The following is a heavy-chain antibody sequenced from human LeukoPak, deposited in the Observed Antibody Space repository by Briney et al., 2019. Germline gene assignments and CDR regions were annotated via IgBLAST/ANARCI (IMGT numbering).Heavy chain of an antibody. CDR3: ARDREGDGWFDP. CDR1: GFTFSSYW. D-gene: IGHD3-16*01. CDR2: IKQDGSEK. J-gene: IGHJ5*02. Sequence: GGSLRLSCGASGFTFSSYWMSWVRQAPGRGLEWVANIKQDGSEKYYVDSVKGRFTISRDNAKNSLYLQMNSLRAEDTAVYYCARDREGDGWFDPWGQGTLVTVSS. V-gene: IGHV3-7*01.